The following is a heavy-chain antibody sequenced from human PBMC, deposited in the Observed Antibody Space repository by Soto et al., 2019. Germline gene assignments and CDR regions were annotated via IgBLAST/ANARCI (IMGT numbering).Heavy chain of an antibody. CDR3: AILSSYIHSGGYYNRHDAFDI. Sequence: GASVKVSCKASGYTFTSYAMHWVRQAPGQRLEWMGWINAGNGNTKYSQKFQGRVTITRDTSASTAYMGLSSLRSEDTAMYYCAILSSYIHSGGYYNRHDAFDIWGQGAMVTVSS. D-gene: IGHD3-22*01. J-gene: IGHJ3*02. V-gene: IGHV1-3*01. CDR1: GYTFTSYA. CDR2: INAGNGNT.